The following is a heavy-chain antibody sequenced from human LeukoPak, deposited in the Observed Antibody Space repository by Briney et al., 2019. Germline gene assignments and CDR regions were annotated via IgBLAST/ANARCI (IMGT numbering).Heavy chain of an antibody. J-gene: IGHJ4*02. V-gene: IGHV1-18*01. CDR1: GYTFTSYG. CDR3: ARDLGSVHSSSWHKFDY. Sequence: GASVKVSCKASGYTFTSYGISWVRQAPGQGLEWMGWISAYNGNTNYAQKLQGRVTMTTDTSTSTAYMELRSLRSDDTAVYYCARDLGSVHSSSWHKFDYWGQGTLVTVSS. CDR2: ISAYNGNT. D-gene: IGHD6-13*01.